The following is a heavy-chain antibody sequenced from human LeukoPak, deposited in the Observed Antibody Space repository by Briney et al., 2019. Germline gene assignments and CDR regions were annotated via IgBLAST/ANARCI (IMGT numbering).Heavy chain of an antibody. V-gene: IGHV1-69*13. D-gene: IGHD3-3*01. CDR2: IIPIFGTA. Sequence: GASVKVSCKASGGTFSSYAISWVRQAPGQGLEWMGGIIPIFGTANYAQKFQGRVTITADESTSTAYMELSSLRSEDTAVYYCARTSTPIFGVVAAGDYFDYWGQGTLVTVSS. CDR1: GGTFSSYA. CDR3: ARTSTPIFGVVAAGDYFDY. J-gene: IGHJ4*02.